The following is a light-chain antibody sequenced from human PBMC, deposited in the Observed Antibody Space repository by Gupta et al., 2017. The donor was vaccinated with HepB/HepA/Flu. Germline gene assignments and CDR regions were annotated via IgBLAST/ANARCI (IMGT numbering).Light chain of an antibody. J-gene: IGLJ3*02. Sequence: QSVLTQPPSSSGTPWQRVTISCSGSSSNVGSNTVNWYQQLPGTAPKLLIFRNRQRPSGVPARVSGSNYGTSASLAISGIQDEDEANYYCAAWNASRICSVFGGGTTLTVL. CDR2: RNR. V-gene: IGLV1-44*01. CDR1: SSNVGSNT. CDR3: AAWNASRICSV.